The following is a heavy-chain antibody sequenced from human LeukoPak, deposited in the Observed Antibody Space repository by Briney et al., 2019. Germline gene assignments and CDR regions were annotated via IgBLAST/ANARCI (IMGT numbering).Heavy chain of an antibody. CDR3: ARVHSGSYSNWFDP. Sequence: PGGSLRLSCAASGFTFSSYSMNWVRQAPGKGLEWVSSISSSSSYIHYADSVKGRFTISRDNAKNSLYLQMNSLRAEDTAVYYCARVHSGSYSNWFDPWGQGTLVTVSS. CDR1: GFTFSSYS. CDR2: ISSSSSYI. V-gene: IGHV3-21*01. J-gene: IGHJ5*02. D-gene: IGHD1-26*01.